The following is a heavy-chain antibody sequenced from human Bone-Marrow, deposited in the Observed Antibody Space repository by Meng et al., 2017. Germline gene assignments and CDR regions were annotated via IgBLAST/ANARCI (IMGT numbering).Heavy chain of an antibody. D-gene: IGHD6-19*01. V-gene: IGHV3-33*01. CDR2: IWYDGSNK. CDR3: ARGIAVAGTCWFDP. Sequence: GESLKISCAASGFTFSSYGMHWVRQAPGKGLEWVAVIWYDGSNKYYADSVRGRFTISRDNSKNTLYLQMNSLRAEDTAVYYCARGIAVAGTCWFDPWGQGTLVTVSS. J-gene: IGHJ5*02. CDR1: GFTFSSYG.